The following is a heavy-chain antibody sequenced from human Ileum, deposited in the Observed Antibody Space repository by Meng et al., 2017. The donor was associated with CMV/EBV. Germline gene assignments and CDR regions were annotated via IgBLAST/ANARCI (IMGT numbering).Heavy chain of an antibody. Sequence: TSGFIFRNDWRHWVRQVPGKGLVWVTRISNDGRTTNYADAVKGRFTVSRDNANNILYLQMNNLRVEDTSLYYCTRGQYGRYGYFDYWGQGVLVTVSS. CDR3: TRGQYGRYGYFDY. V-gene: IGHV3-74*01. CDR1: GFIFRNDW. J-gene: IGHJ4*02. CDR2: ISNDGRTT. D-gene: IGHD3-16*01.